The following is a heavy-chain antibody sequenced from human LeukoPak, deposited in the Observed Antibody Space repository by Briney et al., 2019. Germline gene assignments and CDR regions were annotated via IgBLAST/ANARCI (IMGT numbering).Heavy chain of an antibody. CDR1: GFTFDDYA. CDR3: AKDSSGSAFDY. Sequence: PGGSLRLSCAASGFTFDDYAMRWVRQAPGKGLEWVSGISWNSGSIGYADSVKGRFTISRDNAKNSLYLQMNSLRAEDTALYYCAKDSSGSAFDYWGQGTLVTVSS. V-gene: IGHV3-9*01. D-gene: IGHD6-19*01. CDR2: ISWNSGSI. J-gene: IGHJ4*02.